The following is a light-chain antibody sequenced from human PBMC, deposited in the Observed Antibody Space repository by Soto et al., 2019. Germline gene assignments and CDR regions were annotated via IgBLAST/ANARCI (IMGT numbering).Light chain of an antibody. CDR3: QQYDSYSGT. J-gene: IGKJ5*01. V-gene: IGKV1-5*03. CDR1: QTISSW. Sequence: DIQMTQSPSTLSASVGDRVTITCRASQTISSWLAWYQQKPGKAPKLLIYKTSSLDSGVPSRFSGSGSGTEFTLTISGLQADDFATYYCQQYDSYSGTFGQGTRLEI. CDR2: KTS.